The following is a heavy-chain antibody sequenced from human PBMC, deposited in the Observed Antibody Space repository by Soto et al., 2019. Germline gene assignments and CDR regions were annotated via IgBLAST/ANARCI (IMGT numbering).Heavy chain of an antibody. J-gene: IGHJ3*02. Sequence: GGSLRLSCAASGFTSSSYWMHWVRQVSGKGLLWVSRINADGSITNYADSVKGRFTISRDSAKNTLYLQMNSLRVEDTALYYCARGYSGTWNNAFDIRGQGTMVTVSS. V-gene: IGHV3-74*01. D-gene: IGHD1-26*01. CDR3: ARGYSGTWNNAFDI. CDR1: GFTSSSYW. CDR2: INADGSIT.